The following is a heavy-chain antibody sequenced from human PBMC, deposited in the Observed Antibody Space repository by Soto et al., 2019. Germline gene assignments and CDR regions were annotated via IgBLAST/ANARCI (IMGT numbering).Heavy chain of an antibody. J-gene: IGHJ6*03. V-gene: IGHV3-23*01. CDR2: ISGSGGST. CDR1: GFTFSSYA. CDR3: AKEGYCSGGSCYYYYYYYMDV. D-gene: IGHD2-15*01. Sequence: PGGSMRVSCAASGFTFSSYAMSWVRQAPGKGLEWVSAISGSGGSTYYADSVKGRFTISRDNSKNTLYLQMNSLRAEDTAVYYCAKEGYCSGGSCYYYYYYYMDVWGKGTTVTVSS.